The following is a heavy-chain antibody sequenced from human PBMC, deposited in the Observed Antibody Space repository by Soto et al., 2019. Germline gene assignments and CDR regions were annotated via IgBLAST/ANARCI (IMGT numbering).Heavy chain of an antibody. CDR1: GFTFSSYA. V-gene: IGHV3-30-3*01. Sequence: QVQLVESGGGVVQPGRSLRLSCAASGFTFSSYAMHWVRQAPGKGLEWVAVISYDGSNKYYADSVKSRFTISRDNSKNTLYLQMNSLRAEDTAVYYCATIMITFGGVIALDAFDIWGQGTMVTVSS. J-gene: IGHJ3*02. D-gene: IGHD3-16*02. CDR3: ATIMITFGGVIALDAFDI. CDR2: ISYDGSNK.